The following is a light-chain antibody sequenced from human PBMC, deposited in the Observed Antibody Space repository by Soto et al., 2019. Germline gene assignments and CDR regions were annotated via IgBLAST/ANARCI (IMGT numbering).Light chain of an antibody. CDR2: GAS. CDR1: QSINDKC. V-gene: IGKV3-20*01. CDR3: QQYGTSTGT. Sequence: EIVLTQSPGTLSLSPGERATLSCRASQSINDKCLAWHRQTPGQAPRLLIYGASVRGTGIPDRFSGSGSGTDFTLTISRLEPEDFAVYYCQQYGTSTGTFGQGTKVEIK. J-gene: IGKJ1*01.